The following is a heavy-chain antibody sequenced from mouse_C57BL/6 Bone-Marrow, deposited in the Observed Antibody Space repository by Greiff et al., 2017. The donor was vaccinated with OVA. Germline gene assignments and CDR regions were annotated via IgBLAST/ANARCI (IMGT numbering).Heavy chain of an antibody. Sequence: SGAELVRPGASVKLSCKASGYTFTDYYINWVKQRPGQGLEWIARIYPGSGNTYYNEKFKGKATLTAEKSSSTAYMQLSSLTSEDSAVYFCAKYGSSSWFAYWGQGTLVTVSA. CDR1: GYTFTDYY. CDR2: IYPGSGNT. D-gene: IGHD1-1*01. J-gene: IGHJ3*01. V-gene: IGHV1-76*01. CDR3: AKYGSSSWFAY.